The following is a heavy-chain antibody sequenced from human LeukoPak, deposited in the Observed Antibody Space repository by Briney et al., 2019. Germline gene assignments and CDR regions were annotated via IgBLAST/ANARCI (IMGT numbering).Heavy chain of an antibody. V-gene: IGHV4-59*01. D-gene: IGHD3-16*01. CDR2: IYNSGNT. CDR3: ARESGSYLWRSWLNP. J-gene: IGHJ5*02. Sequence: SETLSLTCTVSGGSTNNYYWTWIRQPPGKGLEWIGNIYNSGNTNCNPSLKSRVTISIDTSKNQFSLKVISVTAADTAIYYCARESGSYLWRSWLNPWGQGTLVTVSS. CDR1: GGSTNNYY.